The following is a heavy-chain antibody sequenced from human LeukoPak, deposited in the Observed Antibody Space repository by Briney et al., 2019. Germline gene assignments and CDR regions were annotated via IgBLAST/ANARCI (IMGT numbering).Heavy chain of an antibody. CDR2: IYPGDSDT. J-gene: IGHJ4*02. CDR1: GYTFTTYW. Sequence: TGESLKISCKGSGYTFTTYWIGWVRQMPGKGLEWMGIIYPGDSDTRYSPSSQGQVTISADKSISTAYLQWSSLKASDTAMYYCARLEDYGGNLDYWGQGTLVTVSS. V-gene: IGHV5-51*01. CDR3: ARLEDYGGNLDY. D-gene: IGHD4-23*01.